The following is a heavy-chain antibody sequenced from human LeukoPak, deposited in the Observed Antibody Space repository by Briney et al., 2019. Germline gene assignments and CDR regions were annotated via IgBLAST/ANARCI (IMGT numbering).Heavy chain of an antibody. CDR2: MNPNSGNT. D-gene: IGHD7-27*01. J-gene: IGHJ4*02. V-gene: IGHV1-8*02. CDR3: ARSFLNWGSPGY. Sequence: ASVKVSCKASRNTYSIYSISWVRQATGQGLEWMGWMNPNSGNTGYAQKFQGRVTMTRNTSISTAYMELSSLRSEDTAVYYCARSFLNWGSPGYWGQGTLVTVSS. CDR1: RNTYSIYS.